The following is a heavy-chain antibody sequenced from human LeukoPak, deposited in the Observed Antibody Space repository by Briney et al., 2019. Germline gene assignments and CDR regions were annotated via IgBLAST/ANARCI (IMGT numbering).Heavy chain of an antibody. CDR2: ISSSSSYI. D-gene: IGHD4-17*01. CDR1: GFTFSYAW. V-gene: IGHV3-21*01. CDR3: ARGGYGDYVDY. Sequence: GGSLRLSCAASGFTFSYAWMSWVRQAPGKGLEWVSSISSSSSYIYYADSVKGRFTISRDNAKNSLYLQMNSLRAEDTAVYYCARGGYGDYVDYWGQGTLVTVSS. J-gene: IGHJ4*02.